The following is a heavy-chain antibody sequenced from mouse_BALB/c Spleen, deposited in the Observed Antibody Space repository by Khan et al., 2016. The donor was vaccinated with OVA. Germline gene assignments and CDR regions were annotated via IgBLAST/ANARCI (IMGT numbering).Heavy chain of an antibody. CDR2: INTYTGEP. J-gene: IGHJ1*01. V-gene: IGHV9-3-1*01. Sequence: QIQLVQSGPELKKPGETVKISCKASGYTFTNYAMNWVKQAPGKGLKWMGWINTYTGEPTYADDFKGRFAFSLETSASTAYLQINNLKNEDTATYFCARGYWYFDDWGAGTTVTVSS. CDR3: ARGYWYFDD. CDR1: GYTFTNYA.